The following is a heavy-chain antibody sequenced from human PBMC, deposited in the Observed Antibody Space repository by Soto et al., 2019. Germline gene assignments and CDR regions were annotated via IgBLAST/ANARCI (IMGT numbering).Heavy chain of an antibody. CDR1: GYSFTSYW. D-gene: IGHD6-13*01. V-gene: IGHV5-51*01. CDR3: APEPYSSSYYYGMDV. J-gene: IGHJ6*02. CDR2: IYPGDSDT. Sequence: GESLKISCKGSGYSFTSYWIGWVRQMPGKGLEWMGIIYPGDSDTRYSPSFQGQVTISADKSISTAYLQWSSLKASDIAMYYCAPEPYSSSYYYGMDVWGQGTPVTVSS.